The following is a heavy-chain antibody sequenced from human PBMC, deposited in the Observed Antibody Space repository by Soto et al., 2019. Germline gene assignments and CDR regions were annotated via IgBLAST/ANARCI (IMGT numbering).Heavy chain of an antibody. V-gene: IGHV4-30-4*01. CDR2: IYYSGST. D-gene: IGHD4-17*01. CDR1: GGSISSGDYY. CDR3: ARLSTSGDYFDY. Sequence: QVQLQESGPGLVKPSQTLSLTCTVSGGSISSGDYYWSWIRQPPGKGLEWIGYIYYSGSTYYNPSLKSRGTISADTSKNQFSLKLSSVTAADTAVYYCARLSTSGDYFDYWGQGTLVTVSS. J-gene: IGHJ4*02.